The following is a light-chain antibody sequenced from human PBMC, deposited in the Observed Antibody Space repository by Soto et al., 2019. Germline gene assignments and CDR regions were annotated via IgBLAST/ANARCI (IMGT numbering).Light chain of an antibody. Sequence: DIQMTQSPSSVSASVGDRVTITCRASQDISDWLAWHQQKPGKAPKLLIYAATSLHSGVPSRFSCRGSGTDFTLTISSLQPEDFATYYCQQGHTVPLTFGGGTKVEIK. CDR1: QDISDW. CDR2: AAT. CDR3: QQGHTVPLT. J-gene: IGKJ4*01. V-gene: IGKV1-12*01.